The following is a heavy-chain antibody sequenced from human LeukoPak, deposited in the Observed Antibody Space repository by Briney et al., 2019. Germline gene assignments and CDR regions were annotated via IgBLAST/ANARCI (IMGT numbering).Heavy chain of an antibody. CDR1: GYTFTSYG. Sequence: ASVKVSCKASGYTFTSYGISWVRQAPGQGLEWMGLISAYNGNTNYAQKLQGRVTMTPDTSTSTAYMELRSLRSDDTAVYYCARDRAWAFTVGYYYYYYMDVWGKGTTVTVSS. J-gene: IGHJ6*03. V-gene: IGHV1-18*01. CDR2: ISAYNGNT. CDR3: ARDRAWAFTVGYYYYYYMDV. D-gene: IGHD4-11*01.